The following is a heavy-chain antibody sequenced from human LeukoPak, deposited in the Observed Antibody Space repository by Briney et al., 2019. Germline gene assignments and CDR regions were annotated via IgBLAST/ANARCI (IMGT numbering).Heavy chain of an antibody. CDR3: ARGVARGDHGYNFADAFDI. D-gene: IGHD5-24*01. J-gene: IGHJ3*02. CDR2: ISSNGGST. V-gene: IGHV3-64*01. Sequence: GGSLRLSCAASGFTFSSYAMHWVRQAPGKGLEYVSAISSNGGSTYYANSVKGRFTISRDNSKNTLYLQMGSLRAEDMAVYYCARGVARGDHGYNFADAFDIWGQGTMVTVSS. CDR1: GFTFSSYA.